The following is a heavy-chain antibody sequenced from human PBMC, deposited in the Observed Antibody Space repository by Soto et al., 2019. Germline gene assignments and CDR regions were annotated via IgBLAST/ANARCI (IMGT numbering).Heavy chain of an antibody. CDR2: IHYNGNT. Sequence: QVQLQESGPGLVKASQTLSLTCTVSGGSISSGGYYWSWIRQHPGKGLEWIGYIHYNGNTYYNPSLKSRITISLDTSKNQFSLKLTSVTAADTAVYYCAGGSSKSWFDPWGQGTLVTVSS. D-gene: IGHD6-6*01. CDR3: AGGSSKSWFDP. V-gene: IGHV4-31*03. J-gene: IGHJ5*02. CDR1: GGSISSGGYY.